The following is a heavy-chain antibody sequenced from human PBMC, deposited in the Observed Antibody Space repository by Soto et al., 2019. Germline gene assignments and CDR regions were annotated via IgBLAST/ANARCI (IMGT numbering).Heavy chain of an antibody. V-gene: IGHV3-48*02. CDR3: ARDCSPGSRYCRWFDP. CDR2: ISSSSSNI. Sequence: EVQLVESGGGLVQPGGSLRLSCVASGFTLSGYAMNWVRQAPGKGLEWVSYISSSSSNIQYAGSVKGRFTISRDNAKNSLHLQINSLRDEDTAVYYCARDCSPGSRYCRWFDPWGQGTLVTVSS. D-gene: IGHD2-15*01. CDR1: GFTLSGYA. J-gene: IGHJ5*02.